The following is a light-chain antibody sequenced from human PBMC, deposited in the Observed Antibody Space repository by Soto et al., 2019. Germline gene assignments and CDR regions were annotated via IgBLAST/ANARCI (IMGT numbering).Light chain of an antibody. V-gene: IGKV1-13*02. CDR1: QGIISA. J-gene: IGKJ5*01. CDR2: DAS. Sequence: AIQLTQSPSSLSASVGDRVTITCRASQGIISALAWYQQKAGKPPKLLIYDASSLKSGVPSRFSGSGSGTDFTLTISSLQPEDMATYYSQQCNIYLTVGQGTRLEIK. CDR3: QQCNIYLT.